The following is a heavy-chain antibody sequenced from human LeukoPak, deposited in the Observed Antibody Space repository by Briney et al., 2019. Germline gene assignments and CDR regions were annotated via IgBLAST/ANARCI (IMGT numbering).Heavy chain of an antibody. CDR3: ASSGYSYGYFDY. CDR1: GFTFSSYG. CDR2: IKQDGSEK. J-gene: IGHJ4*02. D-gene: IGHD5-18*01. Sequence: GGSLRLSCAASGFTFSSYGMHWVRQAPGKGLEWVANIKQDGSEKYYVDSVKGRFTISRDNAKNSLYLQMNSLRAEDTAVYYCASSGYSYGYFDYWGQGTLVTVSS. V-gene: IGHV3-7*01.